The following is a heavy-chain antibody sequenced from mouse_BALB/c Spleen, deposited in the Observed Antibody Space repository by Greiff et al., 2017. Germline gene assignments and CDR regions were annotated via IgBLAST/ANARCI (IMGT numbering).Heavy chain of an antibody. D-gene: IGHD4-1*01. J-gene: IGHJ2*01. CDR1: GYTFTSSW. Sequence: EVQLQQPGSVLVRPGASVKLSCKASGYTFTSSWMHWAKQRPGQGLEWIGRIDPANGNTKYDPKFQGKATITADTSSNTAYLQLSSLTSEDTAVYYCARNWDGGDYWGQGTTLTVSS. CDR2: IDPANGNT. CDR3: ARNWDGGDY. V-gene: IGHV14-3*02.